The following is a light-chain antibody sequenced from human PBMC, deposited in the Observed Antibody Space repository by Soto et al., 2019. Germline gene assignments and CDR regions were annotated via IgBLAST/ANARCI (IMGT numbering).Light chain of an antibody. CDR1: HSHLHIPGATY. CDR3: MQSTQLPPT. V-gene: IGKV2D-29*02. CDR2: EVS. Sequence: DVVMTQTPLSLSVAPGQPASISCKSSHSHLHIPGATYLFWYLQKPGQSLQLLIYEVSTRVSGVPDRFSGSGSGTDFTLEISRVETDDVGIYYCMQSTQLPPTFGQGTRLGIE. J-gene: IGKJ5*01.